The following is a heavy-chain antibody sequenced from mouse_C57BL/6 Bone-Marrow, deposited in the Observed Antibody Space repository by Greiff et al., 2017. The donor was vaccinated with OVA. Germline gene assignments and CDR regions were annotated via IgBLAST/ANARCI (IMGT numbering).Heavy chain of an antibody. D-gene: IGHD1-1*01. CDR2: IWSGGST. CDR1: GFSLTSYG. Sequence: VQLVESGPGLVQPSQSLSITCTVSGFSLTSYGVHWVRQSPGKGLEWLGVIWSGGSTDYNAAFISRLSISKDNSKSKVFFKMNSLQADDTAIYYCASHYYGSSLHFDYWGQGTTLTVSS. V-gene: IGHV2-2*01. J-gene: IGHJ2*01. CDR3: ASHYYGSSLHFDY.